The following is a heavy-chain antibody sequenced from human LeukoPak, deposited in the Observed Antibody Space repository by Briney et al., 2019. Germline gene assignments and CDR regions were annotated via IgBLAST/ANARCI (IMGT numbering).Heavy chain of an antibody. J-gene: IGHJ5*02. CDR1: GFTFSSYA. CDR2: ISGSGGST. Sequence: GGSLRLSCAASGFTFSSYAMSWVRQAPGKGLEWVSAISGSGGSTYYADSVKGRFTISRDNSKNTLYLQMNSLRAEDTAVYYCARDIRPDIVATIEDNKNNLFDPWGQGTLVTVSS. D-gene: IGHD5-12*01. CDR3: ARDIRPDIVATIEDNKNNLFDP. V-gene: IGHV3-23*01.